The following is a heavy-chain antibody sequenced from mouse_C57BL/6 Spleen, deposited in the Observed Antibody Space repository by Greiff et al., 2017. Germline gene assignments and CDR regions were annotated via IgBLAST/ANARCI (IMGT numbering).Heavy chain of an antibody. D-gene: IGHD1-1*01. Sequence: VQLQQPGAELVKPGASVKLSCKASGYTFTSYWMQWVKQRPGQGLEWIGEIDPSDSYTNYNQKFKGKATLTVDTSSSTAYMQLSSLTSEDSAVYYGARGGYYYGSRGYAMDYWGQGTSVTVSS. CDR2: IDPSDSYT. V-gene: IGHV1-50*01. CDR3: ARGGYYYGSRGYAMDY. J-gene: IGHJ4*01. CDR1: GYTFTSYW.